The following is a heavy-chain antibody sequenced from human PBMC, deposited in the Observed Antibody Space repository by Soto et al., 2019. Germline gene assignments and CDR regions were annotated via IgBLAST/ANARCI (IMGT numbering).Heavy chain of an antibody. CDR1: GCYIISGGYY. D-gene: IGHD6-19*01. CDR3: AREGRAVAGTGVYYYYGMDV. CDR2: IYYSGST. J-gene: IGHJ6*02. Sequence: SETLSLTSTVSGCYIISGGYYWSWIRQHPGKGLEWIGYIYYSGSTYYNPPLKSRVTISIDTSKNQFSLKLSSVTAADTAVYYCAREGRAVAGTGVYYYYGMDVWGQGTTVTVSS. V-gene: IGHV4-31*03.